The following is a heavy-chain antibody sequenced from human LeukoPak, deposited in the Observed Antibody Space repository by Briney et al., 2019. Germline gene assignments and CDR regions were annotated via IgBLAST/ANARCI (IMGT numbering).Heavy chain of an antibody. Sequence: PGGSLTLSCAASGFTFSNAWMSWVRQPPAKGLEWVGRIKSKTDGGTTDYAAPVKGRFTISRDDSKNTLYLQMNSLRAEDTAVYYCAKGARYSSGCLDYWRQGTLVSVSS. J-gene: IGHJ4*02. D-gene: IGHD6-19*01. CDR2: IKSKTDGGTT. CDR3: AKGARYSSGCLDY. V-gene: IGHV3-15*01. CDR1: GFTFSNAW.